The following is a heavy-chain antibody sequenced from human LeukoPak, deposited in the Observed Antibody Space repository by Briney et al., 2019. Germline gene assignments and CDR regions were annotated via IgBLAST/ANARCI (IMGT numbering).Heavy chain of an antibody. CDR1: GGSISSYQ. V-gene: IGHV4-59*01. J-gene: IGHJ4*02. CDR3: ASSLTSSGWYYFDY. D-gene: IGHD6-19*01. CDR2: IYYSGST. Sequence: SETLSLTCTVSGGSISSYQWSWIRQPPGMGLEWIGYIYYSGSTNYNPSLKSRVTISVDTSKNQFSLELSSVTAADTAAYYCASSLTSSGWYYFDYWGQGTLVTVSS.